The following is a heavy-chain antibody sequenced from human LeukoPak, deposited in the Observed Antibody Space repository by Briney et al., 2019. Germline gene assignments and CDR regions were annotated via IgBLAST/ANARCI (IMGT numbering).Heavy chain of an antibody. Sequence: SQTLSLTCTVSGGSISSGSYFWTWIRQPAGKRLEWIGRINTSGSTNYNPSLKSRVTISVDTSKNQSSLKLSSVTAADTAVFFCAREGYTSSWYSGYYYFDYWGQGTLVTVSS. CDR2: INTSGST. V-gene: IGHV4-61*02. J-gene: IGHJ4*02. D-gene: IGHD6-13*01. CDR3: AREGYTSSWYSGYYYFDY. CDR1: GGSISSGSYF.